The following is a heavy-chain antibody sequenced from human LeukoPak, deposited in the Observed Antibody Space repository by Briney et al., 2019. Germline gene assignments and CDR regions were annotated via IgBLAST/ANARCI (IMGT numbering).Heavy chain of an antibody. V-gene: IGHV3-74*01. J-gene: IGHJ4*02. CDR1: GFTFSNYW. CDR2: IKSDGSTT. CDR3: ACIAVSSKVDY. D-gene: IGHD6-19*01. Sequence: PGGSLRLSCAASGFTFSNYWMHWVRQAPGKGLVWVSRIKSDGSTTTYADSVKGRFTISRDNAKNTLYLQMNSLRAEDTAVYYCACIAVSSKVDYWGQGTLVTVSS.